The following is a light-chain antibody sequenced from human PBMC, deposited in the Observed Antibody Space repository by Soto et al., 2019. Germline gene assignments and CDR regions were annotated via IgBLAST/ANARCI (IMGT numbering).Light chain of an antibody. Sequence: QSALTQPASVSGSPGQSITISCTGISSDGDDYKDVSWYQQHPGKAPKLMIYEVTYRPSGVSNRFSGSKSSNTASLTISGLQDEEEADYYCCSYTSTSTVFGTGTKLTVL. CDR3: CSYTSTSTV. V-gene: IGLV2-14*01. CDR1: SSDGDDYKD. CDR2: EVT. J-gene: IGLJ1*01.